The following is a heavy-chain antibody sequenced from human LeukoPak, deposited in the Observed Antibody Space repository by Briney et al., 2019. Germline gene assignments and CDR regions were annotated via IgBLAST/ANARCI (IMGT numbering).Heavy chain of an antibody. D-gene: IGHD1-26*01. CDR3: ARDRQMSWELPHSSSMYNWFDP. CDR1: GGSISSGSYY. J-gene: IGHJ5*02. V-gene: IGHV4-39*07. CDR2: IYHSGST. Sequence: SETLSLTCTVSGGSISSGSYYWGWIRQPPGKGLEWIGSIYHSGSTYYNPSLKSRVTISVDTSKNQFSLKLSSVTAADTAVYYCARDRQMSWELPHSSSMYNWFDPWGQGTLVTVSS.